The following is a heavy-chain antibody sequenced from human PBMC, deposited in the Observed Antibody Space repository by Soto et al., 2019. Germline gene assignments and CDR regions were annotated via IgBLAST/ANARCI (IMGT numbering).Heavy chain of an antibody. D-gene: IGHD3-9*01. Sequence: GGSLRLSCAASGFTFSSYAMSWVRQAPGKGLEWVSAISGSGGSTYYADSVKGRFTISRDNSKNTLYLQMNSLRAEDTAVYYCAKVPGYDILTEELEPRPGYYYYYMDVWGKGTTVTVSS. CDR1: GFTFSSYA. V-gene: IGHV3-23*01. CDR2: ISGSGGST. CDR3: AKVPGYDILTEELEPRPGYYYYYMDV. J-gene: IGHJ6*03.